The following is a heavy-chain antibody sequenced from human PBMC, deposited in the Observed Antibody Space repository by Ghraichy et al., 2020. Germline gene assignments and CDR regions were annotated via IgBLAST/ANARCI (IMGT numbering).Heavy chain of an antibody. CDR3: ARDSDSSGPITPFDY. CDR1: GFTFSSYS. Sequence: GGSLRLSCAASGFTFSSYSMNWVRQAPGKGLEWVSYISSSSSTIYYADSVKGRFTISRDNAKNSLYLQMNSLRDEDTAVYYCARDSDSSGPITPFDYWGQGTLVTVSS. D-gene: IGHD3-22*01. CDR2: ISSSSSTI. V-gene: IGHV3-48*02. J-gene: IGHJ4*02.